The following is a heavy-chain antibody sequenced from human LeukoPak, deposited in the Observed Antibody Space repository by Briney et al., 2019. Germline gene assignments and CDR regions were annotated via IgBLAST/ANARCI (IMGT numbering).Heavy chain of an antibody. J-gene: IGHJ5*02. CDR3: ATDYPGITARINWFDP. CDR1: GYTFTDYY. Sequence: ASVKIFCKASGYTFTDYYMHWVQQAPGKGLEWMGRVDPEDGETIYAEKFQGRVTITADTSTDTAYMELSSLRSEDTAVYYCATDYPGITARINWFDPWGQGTLVTVSS. CDR2: VDPEDGET. D-gene: IGHD1-20*01. V-gene: IGHV1-69-2*01.